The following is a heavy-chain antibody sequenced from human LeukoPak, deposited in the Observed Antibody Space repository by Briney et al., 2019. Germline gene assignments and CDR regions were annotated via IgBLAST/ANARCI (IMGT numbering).Heavy chain of an antibody. Sequence: GESLQISCKGSGYSFTSYWIGWVRQMPGKGLEWMGIIYPGDSDTRYSPSFQGQVTISADKSISTAYLQWSSLKASDTAMYYCARWEMATIYSPRGDAFDIWGQGTMVTVSS. V-gene: IGHV5-51*01. CDR1: GYSFTSYW. CDR2: IYPGDSDT. D-gene: IGHD5-24*01. CDR3: ARWEMATIYSPRGDAFDI. J-gene: IGHJ3*02.